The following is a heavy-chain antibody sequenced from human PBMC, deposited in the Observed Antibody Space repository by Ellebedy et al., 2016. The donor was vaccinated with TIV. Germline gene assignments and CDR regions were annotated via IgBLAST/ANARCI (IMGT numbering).Heavy chain of an antibody. J-gene: IGHJ3*02. Sequence: GESLKISXAASGFTSSSYGMHWVRQAPGKGLEWVSYISSSSSTIYYADSVKGRFTISRDNAKNSLYLQMNSLRAEDTAVYYCAKDSGNDYGDYVPDAFDIWGQGTMVTVSS. CDR3: AKDSGNDYGDYVPDAFDI. V-gene: IGHV3-48*04. D-gene: IGHD4-17*01. CDR1: GFTSSSYG. CDR2: ISSSSSTI.